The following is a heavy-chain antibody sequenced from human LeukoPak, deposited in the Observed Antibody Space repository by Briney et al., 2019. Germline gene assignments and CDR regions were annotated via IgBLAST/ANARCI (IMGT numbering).Heavy chain of an antibody. CDR2: IKQDGSEK. CDR3: ARDKYYDFWGGYGEANDY. J-gene: IGHJ4*02. V-gene: IGHV3-7*01. CDR1: GFTFSSYW. D-gene: IGHD3-3*01. Sequence: PGGSLRLSCAASGFTFSSYWMSWVRQAPGKGLEWVANIKQDGSEKYYVDSVKGRFTVSRDNAKNSLYLQMNSLRAEDTAVYYCARDKYYDFWGGYGEANDYWGQGTLVTVSS.